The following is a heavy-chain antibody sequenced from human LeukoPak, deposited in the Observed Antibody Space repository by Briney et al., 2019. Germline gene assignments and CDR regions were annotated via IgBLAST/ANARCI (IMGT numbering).Heavy chain of an antibody. J-gene: IGHJ5*02. V-gene: IGHV4-59*08. D-gene: IGHD6-13*01. CDR3: ARLLADNWFDP. CDR1: GGSISSYY. Sequence: SEILSLTCTVSGGSISSYYWSWIRQPPGKGLEWIGYIYYGVSTNYNPSLKSRVTISLDTSKKQISLKVRSVTAADTAIYYCARLLADNWFDPWGQGTLVTVSS. CDR2: IYYGVST.